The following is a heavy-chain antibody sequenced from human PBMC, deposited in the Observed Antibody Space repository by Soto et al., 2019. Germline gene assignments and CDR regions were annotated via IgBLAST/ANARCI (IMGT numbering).Heavy chain of an antibody. Sequence: QVQLVESGGGVVQPGRSLRLSCAASGFTFSTYGMHWVRQAPGKGLEWVAVISHDGSNKHYADSVKGRFTISRDNSKNTLYLQMNSLTAEDTAVYYCAKQYFQHWGQGTLVTVSS. J-gene: IGHJ1*01. V-gene: IGHV3-30*18. CDR2: ISHDGSNK. CDR1: GFTFSTYG. CDR3: AKQYFQH.